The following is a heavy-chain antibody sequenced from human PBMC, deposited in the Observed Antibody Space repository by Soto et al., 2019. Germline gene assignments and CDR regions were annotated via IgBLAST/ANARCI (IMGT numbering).Heavy chain of an antibody. Sequence: SETLSLTCTVSAGSISSSTYYWGWIRQPPGKGREWIGSMSSSGSTYYNPSLKSRVTISIDTSKNQFSLSLTSVTAADTAVYYCARHTGYCTDTICHRVAPYYGMDVCGHGTTVTVYS. CDR1: AGSISSSTYY. D-gene: IGHD2-2*02. CDR3: ARHTGYCTDTICHRVAPYYGMDV. V-gene: IGHV4-39*01. J-gene: IGHJ6*02. CDR2: MSSSGST.